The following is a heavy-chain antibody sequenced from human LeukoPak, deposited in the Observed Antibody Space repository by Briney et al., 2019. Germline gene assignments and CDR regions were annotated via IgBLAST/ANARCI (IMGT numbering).Heavy chain of an antibody. D-gene: IGHD3-22*01. Sequence: SETLSLTCTVSGDSISRYFWNWIRQPRGKGLEWMGYIYYSGSTNYNPSLKSRVTISVDTSKNQFSLKLNSVTAADTAVYYCARGDYSSGYYYYFDYWGQGTLVTVSS. CDR1: GDSISRYF. V-gene: IGHV4-59*01. CDR2: IYYSGST. CDR3: ARGDYSSGYYYYFDY. J-gene: IGHJ4*02.